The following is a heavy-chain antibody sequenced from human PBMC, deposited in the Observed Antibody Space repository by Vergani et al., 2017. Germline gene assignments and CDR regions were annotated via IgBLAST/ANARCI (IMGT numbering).Heavy chain of an antibody. V-gene: IGHV3-7*01. Sequence: EVQLVESGGGLVQPGGSLRLSCAASGFIFSHYWMSWVRQAPGKGLEWVANINQDGSEKYYVDSVKGRFTISRDNAKNSLYLQMNSLRAEDTALYYCARRRHSGSYFWAPNWSDPWGQGTLVTVSS. J-gene: IGHJ5*02. D-gene: IGHD3-10*01. CDR3: ARRRHSGSYFWAPNWSDP. CDR2: INQDGSEK. CDR1: GFIFSHYW.